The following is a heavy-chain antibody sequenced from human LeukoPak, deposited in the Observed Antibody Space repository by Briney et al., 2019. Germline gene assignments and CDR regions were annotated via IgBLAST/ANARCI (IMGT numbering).Heavy chain of an antibody. CDR2: ISDYNGNT. Sequence: ASVKVSCKASGYTFRNYAITLVRQAPGQGFEWMGWISDYNGNTNYAQKFQGRVTMTTDTSTSTAYMELRSLRSDDTAVYYCARGDYYDSSGYFPGMNYWGQGTLVTVSS. V-gene: IGHV1-18*01. D-gene: IGHD3-22*01. CDR1: GYTFRNYA. J-gene: IGHJ4*02. CDR3: ARGDYYDSSGYFPGMNY.